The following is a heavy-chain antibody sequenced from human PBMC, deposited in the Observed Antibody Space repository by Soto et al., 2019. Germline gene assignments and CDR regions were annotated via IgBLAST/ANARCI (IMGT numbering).Heavy chain of an antibody. CDR3: AKSPRGERATD. D-gene: IGHD4-4*01. CDR2: INTYNGMT. Sequence: QVQLVQSGGEVKKPGASVTVSCKASGYTFINYHITWVRQAPGQGLEWMAWINTYNGMTDYAQRFQGRVTMTRDTSTSTAAMELRNLGSGDTAVYFGAKSPRGERATDWGQGTLVTVSS. CDR1: GYTFINYH. J-gene: IGHJ4*02. V-gene: IGHV1-18*01.